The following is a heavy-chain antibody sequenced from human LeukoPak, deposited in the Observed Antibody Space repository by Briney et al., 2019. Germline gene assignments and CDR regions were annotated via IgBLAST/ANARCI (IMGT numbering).Heavy chain of an antibody. V-gene: IGHV3-33*01. CDR3: ARDSYDSSGYGDY. D-gene: IGHD3-22*01. J-gene: IGHJ4*02. Sequence: GGSLRLSCAASGFTFSSYGMHWVRQAPGKGLEWVAVIWYDGSNKYYADSVKGRFTIPRDNSKNTLYLQMNSLRAEDTAVYYCARDSYDSSGYGDYWGQGTLVTVSS. CDR2: IWYDGSNK. CDR1: GFTFSSYG.